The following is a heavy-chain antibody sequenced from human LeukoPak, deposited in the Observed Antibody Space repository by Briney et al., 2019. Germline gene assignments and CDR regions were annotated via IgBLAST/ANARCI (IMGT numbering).Heavy chain of an antibody. CDR2: MSSSDDGR. Sequence: PGGSLRLSCTTSGFTFGDYAMSWFRQAPGKGLEWVSAMSSSDDGRYYAASVRGRFTISRDTSRSTLYLQMNSLRAEDAAVYYCAKAPVTSCRGAFCYPFDYWGQGTLVTVSS. CDR1: GFTFGDYA. J-gene: IGHJ4*02. D-gene: IGHD2-15*01. CDR3: AKAPVTSCRGAFCYPFDY. V-gene: IGHV3-23*01.